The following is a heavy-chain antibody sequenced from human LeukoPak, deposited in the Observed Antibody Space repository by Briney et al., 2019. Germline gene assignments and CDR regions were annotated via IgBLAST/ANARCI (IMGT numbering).Heavy chain of an antibody. CDR3: ARGSGIYRPFDY. CDR1: GFTFSSYG. J-gene: IGHJ4*02. Sequence: GRSLRLSCAASGFTFSSYGMHWVRQAPGKGLEWVAVIWYDGSNKYYADSVKGRFTISRDNSKNTLYLQMNSLRAEDTAVYYCARGSGIYRPFDYWGQGTLVTVSS. D-gene: IGHD3-10*01. CDR2: IWYDGSNK. V-gene: IGHV3-33*01.